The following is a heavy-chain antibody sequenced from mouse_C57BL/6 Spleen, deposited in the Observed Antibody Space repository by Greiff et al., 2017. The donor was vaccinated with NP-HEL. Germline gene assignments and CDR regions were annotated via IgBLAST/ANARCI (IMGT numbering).Heavy chain of an antibody. V-gene: IGHV7-1*01. D-gene: IGHD1-2*01. J-gene: IGHJ3*01. Sequence: EVQGVESGGGLVQSGRSLRLSCATSGFTFSDFYMEWVRQAPGKGLEWIAASRNKANDYTTEYSASVKGRFIVSRDTSQSILYLQMNALRAEDTAIYYCARGVHYARFAYWGQGTLVTVSA. CDR1: GFTFSDFY. CDR2: SRNKANDYTT. CDR3: ARGVHYARFAY.